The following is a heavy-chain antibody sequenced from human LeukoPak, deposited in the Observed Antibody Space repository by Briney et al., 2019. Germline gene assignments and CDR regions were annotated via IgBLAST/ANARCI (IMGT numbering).Heavy chain of an antibody. Sequence: PSETLSLTCAVYGGSFSGYYWSWIRQPPGKGLEWIGEINHSGSTNYNPSLKSRVTISVDTSKNQFSLKLSSVTAADTAVYYCARHSTPLEPNYDILTGYDFYYFDYWGQGTLVTVSS. D-gene: IGHD3-9*01. V-gene: IGHV4-34*01. CDR2: INHSGST. CDR1: GGSFSGYY. J-gene: IGHJ4*02. CDR3: ARHSTPLEPNYDILTGYDFYYFDY.